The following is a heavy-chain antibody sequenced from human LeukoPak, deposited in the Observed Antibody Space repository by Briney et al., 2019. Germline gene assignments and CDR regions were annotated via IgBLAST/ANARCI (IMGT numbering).Heavy chain of an antibody. V-gene: IGHV3-74*01. CDR1: GFTFSSYW. CDR3: ARDAADYDYVWGSYRSSPPDY. D-gene: IGHD3-16*02. CDR2: INSDGSST. Sequence: GGSLRLSCAASGFTFSSYWMHWVRQAPGKGLVWVSRINSDGSSTSYADSVKGRFTIPRDNAKNTLYLQMNSLRAEDTAVYYCARDAADYDYVWGSYRSSPPDYWGQGTLVTVSS. J-gene: IGHJ4*02.